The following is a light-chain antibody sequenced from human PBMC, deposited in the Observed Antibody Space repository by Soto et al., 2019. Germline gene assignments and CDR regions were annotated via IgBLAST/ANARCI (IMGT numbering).Light chain of an antibody. J-gene: IGKJ1*01. CDR2: LGS. CDR1: QSLLHSNGYYY. Sequence: DIVMTQSPLSLPVTPGEPASISCRSSQSLLHSNGYYYLDWYLQKPGQSPQLLIYLGSNRASGVPDRFSGRGSGTDFTLKISRVEAEDVGVYYCMQALQTRTFGQGTKVEIK. V-gene: IGKV2-28*01. CDR3: MQALQTRT.